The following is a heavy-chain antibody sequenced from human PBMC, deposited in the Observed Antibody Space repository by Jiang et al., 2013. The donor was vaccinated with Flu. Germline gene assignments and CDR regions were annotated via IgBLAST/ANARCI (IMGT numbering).Heavy chain of an antibody. CDR1: GDSVSSDSAA. CDR3: ARAFGISAVALDV. Sequence: QTLSLTCAISGDSVSSDSAAWNWIRQSPSRGLEWLGRAYYRSKWYNDYAVSVKSRITIKPDTTKNQFSLQLNSVTPEDAAVYYCARAFGISAVALDVWGQGTTVSVSS. V-gene: IGHV6-1*01. D-gene: IGHD6-25*01. J-gene: IGHJ6*02. CDR2: AYYRSKWYN.